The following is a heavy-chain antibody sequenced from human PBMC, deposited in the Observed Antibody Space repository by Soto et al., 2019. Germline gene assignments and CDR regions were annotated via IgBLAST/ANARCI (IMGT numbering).Heavy chain of an antibody. Sequence: QVQLQESGPGLVKPSQTLSLTCTVSGGSISSGQHYWSWIRQPPGKGLQWIGYVFHNRNTYNNPSLKSRLDISMNPTKNPFSLRLTSVTAADTAVYYCARAKMGELLLFDYWGPGTLVTVSS. CDR3: ARAKMGELLLFDY. CDR2: VFHNRNT. J-gene: IGHJ4*02. CDR1: GGSISSGQHY. V-gene: IGHV4-30-4*01. D-gene: IGHD3-16*01.